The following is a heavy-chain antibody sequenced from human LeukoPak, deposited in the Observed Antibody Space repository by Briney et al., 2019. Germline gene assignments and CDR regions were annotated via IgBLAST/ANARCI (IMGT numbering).Heavy chain of an antibody. Sequence: PGGSLTLSCAASGFTFSYHWMTWVRQAPGKGLEWVANIKNDGTVKNYVDSVKGRFTISRDNSKNTLYLQMNSLRAEDTAVYYCAKDTPDTAMVFYYYYGMDVWGQGTTVTVSS. D-gene: IGHD5-18*01. CDR3: AKDTPDTAMVFYYYYGMDV. CDR2: IKNDGTVK. V-gene: IGHV3-7*03. CDR1: GFTFSYHW. J-gene: IGHJ6*02.